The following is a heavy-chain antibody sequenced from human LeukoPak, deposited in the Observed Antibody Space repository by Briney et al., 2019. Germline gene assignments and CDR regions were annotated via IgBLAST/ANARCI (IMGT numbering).Heavy chain of an antibody. CDR3: AKDQYYYGSGSFGY. V-gene: IGHV3-33*06. CDR1: GFTFNNYG. CDR2: IWYDGSNK. D-gene: IGHD3-10*01. J-gene: IGHJ4*02. Sequence: GRSLRLSCAASGFTFNNYGMHWVRQAPGKGLEWVAVIWYDGSNKYYADSVKGRFTISRDNSKNTLYLQMNSLRAEDTAVYYCAKDQYYYGSGSFGYWGQGTLVTVSS.